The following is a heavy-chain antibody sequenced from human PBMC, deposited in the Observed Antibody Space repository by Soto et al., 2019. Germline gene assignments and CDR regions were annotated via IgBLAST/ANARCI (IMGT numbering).Heavy chain of an antibody. CDR2: ISYDGNTK. CDR1: GFTFRNFG. V-gene: IGHV3-30*03. CDR3: TSQVATGD. J-gene: IGHJ4*02. Sequence: QVQLVESGGGVVQPGRSLRLSCAASGFTFRNFGMHWVRQAPVKGLEWVAVISYDGNTKYYADSVKGRFTISRDNSKNTLYLQMDSLRVEDTAVYYCTSQVATGDWGQGTLVTVSS. D-gene: IGHD5-12*01.